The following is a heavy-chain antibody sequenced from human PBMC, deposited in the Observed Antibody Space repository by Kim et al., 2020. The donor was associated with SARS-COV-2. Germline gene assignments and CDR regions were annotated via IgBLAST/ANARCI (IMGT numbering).Heavy chain of an antibody. CDR2: VYHGGST. CDR1: GGSIISSSYY. CDR3: ARDSSSWYGNWYFDL. Sequence: SETLSLTCTVSGGSIISSSYYWAWIRQSPGKGLEWIGSVYHGGSTYYTPSLKSRVTILVDTSKNQFSLEMTSVTAADTAVYFCARDSSSWYGNWYFDLWGRGTLVTVSS. D-gene: IGHD6-13*01. J-gene: IGHJ2*01. V-gene: IGHV4-39*07.